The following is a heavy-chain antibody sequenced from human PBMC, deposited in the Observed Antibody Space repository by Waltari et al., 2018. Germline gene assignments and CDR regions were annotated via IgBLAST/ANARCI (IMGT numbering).Heavy chain of an antibody. V-gene: IGHV5-51*07. CDR3: ARGKEGGVAFDY. D-gene: IGHD3-3*01. CDR2: IYPGDSDT. Sequence: EVQLVQSGAEVKKPGATVKISCKVSGYTFTDYYMHWVQQAPGKGLEWMGIIYPGDSDTRYSPSFQGQVTISADKSISTAYLQWSSLKASDTAMYYCARGKEGGVAFDYWGQGTLVTVSS. J-gene: IGHJ4*02. CDR1: GYTFTDYY.